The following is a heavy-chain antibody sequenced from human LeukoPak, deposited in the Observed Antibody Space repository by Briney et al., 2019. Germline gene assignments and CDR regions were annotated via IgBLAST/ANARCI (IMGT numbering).Heavy chain of an antibody. D-gene: IGHD3-10*01. CDR2: IYYSGST. Sequence: SDPLSLTCTVSGGSISSYYWSWIRQPPGKGLEWIGYIYYSGSTKYNPSLKSRVTMSVDTSKNHFSLKLSSLTAADTAVYYCARARESYYFDYWGQGTLVTVSS. CDR3: ARARESYYFDY. CDR1: GGSISSYY. J-gene: IGHJ4*02. V-gene: IGHV4-59*12.